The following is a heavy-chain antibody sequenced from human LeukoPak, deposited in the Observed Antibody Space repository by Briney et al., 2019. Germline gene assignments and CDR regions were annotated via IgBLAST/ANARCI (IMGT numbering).Heavy chain of an antibody. CDR2: MHNSGNT. Sequence: SETLSLTCTLSGGSISSYYWSWLRQSPRKGLEWIGYMHNSGNTKYNSSLKSRVTISLDTSKNQFSLRLSSVTAADTAVYYCASLIRQGHYAMDVWGQGTMVTVSS. CDR3: ASLIRQGHYAMDV. V-gene: IGHV4-59*01. J-gene: IGHJ6*02. CDR1: GGSISSYY.